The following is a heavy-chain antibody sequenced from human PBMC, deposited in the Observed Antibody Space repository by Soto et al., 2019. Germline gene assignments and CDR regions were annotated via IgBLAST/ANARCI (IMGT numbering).Heavy chain of an antibody. CDR2: ISWNSGSI. V-gene: IGHV3-9*01. CDR1: GFTFDDYA. CDR3: AKEFAGREDYFDY. Sequence: GGSLRLSCAASGFTFDDYAMHWVRQAPGKGLEWVSGISWNSGSIGYADSVKGRFTISRDNAKNSLYLQMNSLRAEDTALYYCAKEFAGREDYFDYWGQGPLVTVSS. J-gene: IGHJ4*02.